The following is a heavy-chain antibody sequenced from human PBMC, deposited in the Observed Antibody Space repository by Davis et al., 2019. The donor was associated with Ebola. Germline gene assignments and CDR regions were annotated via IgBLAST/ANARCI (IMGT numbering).Heavy chain of an antibody. D-gene: IGHD3-22*01. CDR1: GGTFSSYA. CDR3: ARESMIVKDYYYYGMDV. Sequence: SVKVSCKASGGTFSSYAISWVRQAPGQGLEWMGGIIPIFGTANYAQKFQGWVTMTRDTSISTAYMELSRLRSDDTAVYYCARESMIVKDYYYYGMDVWGQGTTVTVSS. CDR2: IIPIFGTA. V-gene: IGHV1-69*05. J-gene: IGHJ6*02.